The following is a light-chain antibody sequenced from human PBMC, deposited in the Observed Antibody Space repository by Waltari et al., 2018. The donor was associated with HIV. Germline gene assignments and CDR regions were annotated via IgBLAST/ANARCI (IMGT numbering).Light chain of an antibody. V-gene: IGLV1-40*01. CDR2: GNN. CDR1: SSNIGAGYD. Sequence: QSVLTQPPSVSGAPGQRVTISCTGSSSNIGAGYDVHWYQQLPGTAPKLLIYGNNNRPSGVPGRFSGSKSGTSASLAITGLQAEDEADYYCQSYDSSLSGPWVFGGGTKLTVL. J-gene: IGLJ3*02. CDR3: QSYDSSLSGPWV.